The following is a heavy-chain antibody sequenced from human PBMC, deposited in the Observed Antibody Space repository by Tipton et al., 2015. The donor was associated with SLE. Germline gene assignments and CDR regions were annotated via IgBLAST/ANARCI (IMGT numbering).Heavy chain of an antibody. J-gene: IGHJ3*02. CDR3: ARGEWAAFDI. CDR2: ISYDGSNE. D-gene: IGHD3-16*01. Sequence: RSLRLSCAASGFTFSSYDMFWVRQAPGKGLEWVAVISYDGSNEYYADSVKGRFTISRDNSKNTLYLQMNSLRAEDTAVYYCARGEWAAFDIWGQGTMVTVSS. V-gene: IGHV3-30*03. CDR1: GFTFSSYD.